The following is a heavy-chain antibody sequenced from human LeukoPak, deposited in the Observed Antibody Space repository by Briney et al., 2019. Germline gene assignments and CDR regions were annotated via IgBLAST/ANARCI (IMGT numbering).Heavy chain of an antibody. CDR3: ARGEDGDYGDYYYYGMDV. D-gene: IGHD4-17*01. Sequence: GRSLRLSCAASGFTFSSYGMHWVRQAPGKGLEWVAVIWYDGSNKYYADSVKGRFTISRDNSKNTLYLQMNSLRAEDTAVYYCARGEDGDYGDYYYYGMDVGGQGTRSPSP. CDR1: GFTFSSYG. J-gene: IGHJ6*02. CDR2: IWYDGSNK. V-gene: IGHV3-33*01.